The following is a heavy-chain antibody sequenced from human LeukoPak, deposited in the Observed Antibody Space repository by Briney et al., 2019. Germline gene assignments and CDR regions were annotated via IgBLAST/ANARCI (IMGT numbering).Heavy chain of an antibody. D-gene: IGHD2-2*01. V-gene: IGHV2-5*01. J-gene: IGHJ5*02. CDR2: LHWNDDK. Sequence: SGPTLVQPTPTLTLTCTFSGFSLSTSRVGVGWIRQHPGKALEWLALLHWNDDKRYSPYLKSRLTITKDTSKNLVVLTMTNLDPVDTATYYCAHMFVGSSYVNWFDRWGQGTQVTVSS. CDR3: AHMFVGSSYVNWFDR. CDR1: GFSLSTSRVG.